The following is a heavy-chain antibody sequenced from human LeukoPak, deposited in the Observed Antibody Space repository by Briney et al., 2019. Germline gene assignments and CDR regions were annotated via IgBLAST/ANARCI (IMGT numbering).Heavy chain of an antibody. D-gene: IGHD3-9*01. CDR3: ASGADILTGYYGY. CDR1: GFTFSSYS. CDR2: ISSSSSYI. J-gene: IGHJ4*02. V-gene: IGHV3-21*01. Sequence: GGSLRLSCAASGFTFSSYSMNWVRQAPGKGLEWVSSISSSSSYIYYADSVKGRFTISRDNAKKSLYLQMNSLRAEDTAVYYCASGADILTGYYGYWGQGTLVTVSS.